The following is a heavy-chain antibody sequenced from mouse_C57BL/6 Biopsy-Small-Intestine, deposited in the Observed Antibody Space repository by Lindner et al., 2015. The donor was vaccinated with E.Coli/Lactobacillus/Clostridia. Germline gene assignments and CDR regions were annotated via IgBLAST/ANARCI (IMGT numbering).Heavy chain of an antibody. V-gene: IGHV1-7*01. D-gene: IGHD6-1*01. J-gene: IGHJ3*01. Sequence: VQLQESGAELAKPGASVKMSCKASGYTFTSYWMHWVKQRPGQGLEWIGYINPSSVYTEYNQKFKDKATLTADKPSSTAYMQLSSLTSEDSAVYYCATGATRDFAYWGQGTLVTVSA. CDR3: ATGATRDFAY. CDR1: GYTFTSYW. CDR2: INPSSVYT.